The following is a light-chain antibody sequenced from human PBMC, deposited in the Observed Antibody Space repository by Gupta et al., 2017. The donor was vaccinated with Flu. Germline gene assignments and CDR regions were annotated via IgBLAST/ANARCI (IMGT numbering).Light chain of an antibody. V-gene: IGLV2-8*01. CDR3: SSYAGSNNLV. CDR1: ISEIGDYNY. Sequence: VTNSSPRTISEIGDYNYVSYYQQDPAKPPILIFYQVTKRPAGVPGRFSASKSGYTASLTVSVRQEEDEAVYYCSSYAGSNNLVFGGGTKLTVL. J-gene: IGLJ2*01. CDR2: QVT.